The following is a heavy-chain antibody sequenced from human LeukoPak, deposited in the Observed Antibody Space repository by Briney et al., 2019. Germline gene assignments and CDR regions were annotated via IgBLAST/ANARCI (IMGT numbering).Heavy chain of an antibody. J-gene: IGHJ4*02. CDR1: GGSISSYY. CDR3: ASGTLYSRKGY. Sequence: PSETLSLTCTVSGGSISSYYWSWIRQPPGKGLEWIGYIYYSGSTNYNPSLKSRVTISVDTSKNQFSLELSSVTAADTAVYYCASGTLYSRKGYWGQGTLVTVSS. V-gene: IGHV4-59*12. CDR2: IYYSGST. D-gene: IGHD3-22*01.